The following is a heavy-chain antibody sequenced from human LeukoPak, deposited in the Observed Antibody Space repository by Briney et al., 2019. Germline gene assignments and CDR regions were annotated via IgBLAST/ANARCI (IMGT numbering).Heavy chain of an antibody. CDR2: IYSAGAT. J-gene: IGHJ4*02. CDR3: ASETTR. V-gene: IGHV3-53*01. Sequence: GGSLRLSCAASGFTVSDNYMTWVRQAPGKGLEWVSSIYSAGATHYADSVKGRFTISRDNSKNTLYLQMNSLRAEDTAVYYCASETTRWGQGTLVTVSS. D-gene: IGHD1-1*01. CDR1: GFTVSDNY.